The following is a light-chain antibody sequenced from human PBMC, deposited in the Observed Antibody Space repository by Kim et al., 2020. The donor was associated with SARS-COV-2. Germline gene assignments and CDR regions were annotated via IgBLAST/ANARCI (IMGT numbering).Light chain of an antibody. J-gene: IGKJ4*01. Sequence: DIVMTQSPDSLAVSLGERATINCKSSQSVLYNSNNKNHLAWYQQKPGQPPKLLIYWASTRESGVPDRFSGSGSGTDFTLTISSLQAEDVAVYYCQQYYRIPPYTFGGGTKVDIK. CDR2: WAS. CDR3: QQYYRIPPYT. CDR1: QSVLYNSNNKNH. V-gene: IGKV4-1*01.